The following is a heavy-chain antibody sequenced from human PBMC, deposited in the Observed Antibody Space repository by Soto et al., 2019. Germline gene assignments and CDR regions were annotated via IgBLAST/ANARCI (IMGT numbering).Heavy chain of an antibody. CDR1: GGTFSSYA. CDR3: ARTQGLVGADNPSGDWYFDL. D-gene: IGHD1-26*01. Sequence: QVQLVQSGAEVKKPGSSVKVSCKASGGTFSSYAISWVRQAPGQGLEWMGGIIPIFGTANYAQKFQGRVTITADESTSTAYMELSSLRSEDTAVYYCARTQGLVGADNPSGDWYFDLWGRGTLVTVSS. CDR2: IIPIFGTA. J-gene: IGHJ2*01. V-gene: IGHV1-69*01.